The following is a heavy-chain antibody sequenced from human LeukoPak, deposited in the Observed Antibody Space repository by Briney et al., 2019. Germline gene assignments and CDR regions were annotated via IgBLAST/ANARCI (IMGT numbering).Heavy chain of an antibody. Sequence: PSETLSLTCAVYGGSFSGYYWTWIRQPPGKGLEWIGEIDHSGSTYYNPSLKSRVTISVDRSKNQFSLKLSSVTAADTAVYYCARGSLATRSFDYWGQGTLVTVSS. D-gene: IGHD5-12*01. CDR1: GGSFSGYY. V-gene: IGHV4-34*01. CDR3: ARGSLATRSFDY. CDR2: IDHSGST. J-gene: IGHJ4*02.